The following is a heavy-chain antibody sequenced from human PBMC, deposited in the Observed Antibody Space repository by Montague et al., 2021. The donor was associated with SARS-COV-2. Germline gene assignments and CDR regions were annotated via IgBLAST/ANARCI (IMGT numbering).Heavy chain of an antibody. V-gene: IGHV4-34*01. CDR3: AREPGVLDTYYYGMGV. Sequence: SETLSLTCVLYGGSFSGDNWSWIRQPPGKGLEWIGQINQSGSTNYNPSLKSRVTMSVDTSKNQFSLNLRSVTAADTAMYYCAREPGVLDTYYYGMGVWGQGTTVTVSS. D-gene: IGHD3/OR15-3a*01. J-gene: IGHJ6*02. CDR1: GGSFSGDN. CDR2: INQSGST.